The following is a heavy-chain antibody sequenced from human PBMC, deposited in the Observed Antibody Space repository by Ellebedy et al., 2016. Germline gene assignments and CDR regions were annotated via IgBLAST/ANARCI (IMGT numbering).Heavy chain of an antibody. J-gene: IGHJ6*03. CDR3: ARERAGRRGGYYMDV. CDR2: IHYSGTT. CDR1: GGSISRASYY. Sequence: SETLSLTXTVSGGSISRASYYWSWIRQHPVKGLEWIGYIHYSGTTYYNPSLTSRVSISLDTSKTHFSLKLSSVTVADTAAYYCARERAGRRGGYYMDVWGKGTTVTVSS. V-gene: IGHV4-31*03. D-gene: IGHD6-6*01.